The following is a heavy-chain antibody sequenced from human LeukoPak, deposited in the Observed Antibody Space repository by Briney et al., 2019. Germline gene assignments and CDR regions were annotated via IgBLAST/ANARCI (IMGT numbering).Heavy chain of an antibody. J-gene: IGHJ5*02. CDR3: ASRRRGLLKGYRDFDP. Sequence: ASVKVSCKASGYTFTSYDINWVRQATGQGLKWMGWMNPNSGNTGYAQKFQGRVTMTRNTSISTAYMELSSLRSEDTAVYYCASRRRGLLKGYRDFDPWGQGTLVTVSS. CDR1: GYTFTSYD. CDR2: MNPNSGNT. D-gene: IGHD2-2*01. V-gene: IGHV1-8*01.